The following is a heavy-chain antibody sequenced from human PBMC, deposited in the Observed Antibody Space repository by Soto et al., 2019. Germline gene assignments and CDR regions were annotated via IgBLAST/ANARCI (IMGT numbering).Heavy chain of an antibody. J-gene: IGHJ2*01. CDR2: ITTYNGNA. CDR3: ARRSVRYFDL. CDR1: GYTFINYG. Sequence: QVQLVQSGGEVKEPGASVKVSCKASGYTFINYGITWVRQAPGQGLEWMGWITTYNGNANYPQKLQGRVTMTTDTSTSTAYMELRSLRSDDTAIYYCARRSVRYFDLWGCGTLVTVSS. V-gene: IGHV1-18*01.